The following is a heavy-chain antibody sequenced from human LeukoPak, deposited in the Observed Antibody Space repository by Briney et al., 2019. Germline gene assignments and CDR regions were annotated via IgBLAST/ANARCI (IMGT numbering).Heavy chain of an antibody. D-gene: IGHD1-26*01. CDR2: ISGSGYNS. CDR3: AKGGPTGSNYFDF. V-gene: IGHV3-23*01. CDR1: EFTFDNYA. Sequence: SGGSLRLSCAASEFTFDNYAMSWVRQAPGKGLEWVSVISGSGYNSYYADSVKGRFTVSRDNSKTTLYLQMNSLRADDTAVYYCAKGGPTGSNYFDFWGQGTLVTVSS. J-gene: IGHJ4*02.